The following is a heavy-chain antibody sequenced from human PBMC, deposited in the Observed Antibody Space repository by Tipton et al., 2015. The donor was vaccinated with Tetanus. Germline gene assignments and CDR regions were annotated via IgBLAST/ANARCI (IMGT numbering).Heavy chain of an antibody. CDR3: TKDLRPNVGFDL. Sequence: SLRLSCAASGFPFSSYALIWVRQAPGKGLEWVSSITADGGGTYYADSVKGRFTISGDNSRNMVYLQMNSLGADDADVYCCTKDLRPNVGFDLWGRGTLVTVSS. V-gene: IGHV3-23*01. D-gene: IGHD3-16*01. CDR2: ITADGGGT. CDR1: GFPFSSYA. J-gene: IGHJ2*01.